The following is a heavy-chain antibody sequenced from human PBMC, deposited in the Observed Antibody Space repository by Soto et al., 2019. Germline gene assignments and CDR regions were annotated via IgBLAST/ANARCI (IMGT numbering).Heavy chain of an antibody. Sequence: GGSLRLSCAASGFTFSSYGMHWVRQAPGKGLEWVAVIWYDGSNKYYADSVKGRFTISRDNSKNTLYLQMNSLRAEDTAVYYCARDTEYYYGSGSYYTYYYGMDVWGQGTTVTVSS. D-gene: IGHD3-10*01. J-gene: IGHJ6*02. CDR2: IWYDGSNK. CDR3: ARDTEYYYGSGSYYTYYYGMDV. CDR1: GFTFSSYG. V-gene: IGHV3-33*01.